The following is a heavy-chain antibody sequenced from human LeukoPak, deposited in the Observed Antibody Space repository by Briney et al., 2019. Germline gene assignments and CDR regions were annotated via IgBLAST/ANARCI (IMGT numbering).Heavy chain of an antibody. CDR2: IYYSGST. V-gene: IGHV4-59*01. CDR3: ARETYQGAFDI. Sequence: SETLSLTCTVSGGSISSYYWSWIRQPPGKGLEWIGYIYYSGSTNYNPSLKSRVTISVDTSKNQFSLKLSSVSAADTAVYYCARETYQGAFDIWGQGTMVTVSS. CDR1: GGSISSYY. J-gene: IGHJ3*02.